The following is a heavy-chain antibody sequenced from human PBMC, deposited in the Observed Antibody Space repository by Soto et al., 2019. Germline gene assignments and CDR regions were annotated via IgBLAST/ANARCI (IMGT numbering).Heavy chain of an antibody. D-gene: IGHD1-26*01. J-gene: IGHJ4*02. V-gene: IGHV3-7*03. CDR2: IRQDGTET. CDR3: VGGAGWELES. Sequence: EAQLVESGGGLVQPGGSLRLSCAASGFTFTTYWMNWVRQAPGMGLEWLAIIRQDGTETHYVDSVKSRFTISRDNTKNFLVRQMSNLRADVKAVHVWVGGAGWELESWGQRTRVTVSS. CDR1: GFTFTTYW.